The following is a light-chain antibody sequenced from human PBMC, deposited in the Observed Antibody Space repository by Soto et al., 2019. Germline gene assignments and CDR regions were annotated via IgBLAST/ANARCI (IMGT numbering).Light chain of an antibody. CDR1: QSISSW. CDR2: GAS. J-gene: IGKJ1*01. Sequence: EIQVAKCHLTVTESAGDRVTITCLASQSISSWLAWYQQRPGKAPKLLIYGASSMDSGVPSRFSGSGSGTDFTLTISRLEPDDFAAYYCQQYDSYSRSFGQGTKVDIK. V-gene: IGKV1-5*01. CDR3: QQYDSYSRS.